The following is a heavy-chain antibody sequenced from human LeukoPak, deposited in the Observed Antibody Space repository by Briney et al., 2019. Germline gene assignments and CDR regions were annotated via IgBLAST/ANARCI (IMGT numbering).Heavy chain of an antibody. Sequence: GASVKVSCKASGYTFTSYSINWVRQAPGQGLEWLGWINTNTGSPMYAQGFTRRFVFSLDTSVSTAYLQISSLKAEDTAVYYCARVAARIAAPDFDYWGQGTLVTVSS. J-gene: IGHJ4*02. CDR1: GYTFTSYS. CDR2: INTNTGSP. D-gene: IGHD6-13*01. V-gene: IGHV7-4-1*02. CDR3: ARVAARIAAPDFDY.